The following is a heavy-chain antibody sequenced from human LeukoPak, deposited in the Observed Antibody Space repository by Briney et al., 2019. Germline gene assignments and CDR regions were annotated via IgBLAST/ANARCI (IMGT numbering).Heavy chain of an antibody. D-gene: IGHD3-16*01. V-gene: IGHV3-48*03. J-gene: IGHJ5*02. CDR2: ISSSGSTK. Sequence: GGSLRLSCAASGFTFSSYEMNWVRQAPGKGLEWVSYISSSGSTKYYADSVKGRFTISRDNARKLVFLQMNSLRVEDTAVYYCARQSYAKFDPWGQGTLVTVSS. CDR3: ARQSYAKFDP. CDR1: GFTFSSYE.